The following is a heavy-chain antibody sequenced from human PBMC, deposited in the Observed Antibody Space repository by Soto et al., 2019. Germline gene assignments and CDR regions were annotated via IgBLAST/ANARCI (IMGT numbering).Heavy chain of an antibody. CDR3: AKEVEMATIFTWFDY. Sequence: GGSLRLSCAASGVTFDDYTMHWVRQAPGKGLEWVSLISWDGGSTYYADSVKGRFTISRDNSKNSLYLQMNSLRTEDTALYYCAKEVEMATIFTWFDYWGQGTLVTVSS. CDR1: GVTFDDYT. D-gene: IGHD5-12*01. J-gene: IGHJ4*02. CDR2: ISWDGGST. V-gene: IGHV3-43*01.